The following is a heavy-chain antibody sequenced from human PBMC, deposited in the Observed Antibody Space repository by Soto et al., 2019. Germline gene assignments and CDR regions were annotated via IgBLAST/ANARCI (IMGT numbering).Heavy chain of an antibody. J-gene: IGHJ4*02. CDR2: INESGST. D-gene: IGHD1-1*01. CDR3: ARGSGIVALPGELEDVNYDC. CDR1: GQSFSGHS. Sequence: QVQLQQWGAGLVKPSETLSLSCAVYGQSFSGHSWAWIRQPPGKGLEWIGEINESGSTYYNPSLKSRVTISTDTSKNQFSLKLSSVSAADTAAYFCARGSGIVALPGELEDVNYDCWGQGTLVNVSS. V-gene: IGHV4-34*01.